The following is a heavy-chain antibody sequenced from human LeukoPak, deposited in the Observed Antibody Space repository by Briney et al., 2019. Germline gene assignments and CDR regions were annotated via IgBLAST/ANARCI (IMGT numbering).Heavy chain of an antibody. D-gene: IGHD5-18*01. CDR2: ISSSSSTI. CDR1: GFTFRSYA. Sequence: GGSLRLSCAASGFTFRSYAMHWVRQAPGKGLEWVSYISSSSSTIYYADSVKGRFTISRDNAKNSLYLQMNSLRAEDTAVYYCARDKGYGYGGYYYMDVWGKGTTVTVSS. CDR3: ARDKGYGYGGYYYMDV. J-gene: IGHJ6*03. V-gene: IGHV3-48*01.